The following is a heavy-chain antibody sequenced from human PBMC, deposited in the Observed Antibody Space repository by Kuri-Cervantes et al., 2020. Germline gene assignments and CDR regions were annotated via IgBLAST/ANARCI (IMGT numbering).Heavy chain of an antibody. V-gene: IGHV4-59*12. D-gene: IGHD4-17*01. CDR1: GGSIYSYY. Sequence: SETLSLTCTVSGGSIYSYYWSWIRQPPGKGLEWIGYIYNNGRTNYSPSLKSRVTMSVDTSKNQFSLKLSSVTAADTAVYYCARGPYGDYPLDYWGQGTLVTVSS. CDR3: ARGPYGDYPLDY. J-gene: IGHJ4*02. CDR2: IYNNGRT.